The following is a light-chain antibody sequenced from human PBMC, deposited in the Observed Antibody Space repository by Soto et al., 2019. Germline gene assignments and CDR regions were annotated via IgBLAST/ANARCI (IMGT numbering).Light chain of an antibody. V-gene: IGKV3-11*02. CDR2: DAT. Sequence: ENVLTQSQATLPLSPGERATLSCRASQSVSNYVAWYQQRAGQAPRLLNYDATNRATGIPARFSGSGSGRDFPLTISSLEPGDLAVYVRQQRSNWLFGPGNKVHI. J-gene: IGKJ1*01. CDR1: QSVSNY. CDR3: QQRSNWL.